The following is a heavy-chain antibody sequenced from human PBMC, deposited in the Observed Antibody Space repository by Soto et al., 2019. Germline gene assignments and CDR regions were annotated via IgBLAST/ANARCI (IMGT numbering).Heavy chain of an antibody. J-gene: IGHJ4*02. Sequence: GGSLRLSCAASGFTFSSYAMSWVRQAPGKGLEWVSAISNSGRGTYYAASVKGRFTISRDNSKNTLYLQMTRLRAEDTAIYYCAKEEDYGDYKTIDYWGQGSLVTVSS. CDR1: GFTFSSYA. CDR3: AKEEDYGDYKTIDY. V-gene: IGHV3-23*01. D-gene: IGHD4-17*01. CDR2: ISNSGRGT.